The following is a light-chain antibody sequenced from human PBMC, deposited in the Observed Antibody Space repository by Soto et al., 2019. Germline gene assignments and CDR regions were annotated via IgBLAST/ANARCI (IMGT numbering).Light chain of an antibody. J-gene: IGKJ1*01. CDR3: QQYYSYPRT. CDR2: DAY. CDR1: QSISSW. Sequence: IHMTQSPSTLSASVGNRVTIACRASQSISSWLAWYQQKQGKAPKLLIYDAYGLESGVPSRFSGSGYGTDFNLTISCLQPEDFATYYCQQYYSYPRTFGQGTKVDIK. V-gene: IGKV1-5*01.